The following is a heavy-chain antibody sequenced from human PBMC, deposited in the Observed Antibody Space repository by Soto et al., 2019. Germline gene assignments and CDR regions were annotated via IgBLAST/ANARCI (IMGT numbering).Heavy chain of an antibody. CDR2: ISYDGSNK. D-gene: IGHD6-13*01. V-gene: IGHV3-30*18. CDR1: GFTFSSYG. Sequence: QVQLVESGGGVVQPGRSLRLSCAASGFTFSSYGMHWVRQAPGKGLEWVAVISYDGSNKYYADSVKGRFTISRDNSKNTLYLQMNSLRAEDTAGYYCANTHHSSSWPIAYWGQGTLVTVSS. J-gene: IGHJ4*02. CDR3: ANTHHSSSWPIAY.